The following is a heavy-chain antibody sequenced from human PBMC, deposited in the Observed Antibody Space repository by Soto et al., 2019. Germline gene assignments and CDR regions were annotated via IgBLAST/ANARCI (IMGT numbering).Heavy chain of an antibody. J-gene: IGHJ4*02. CDR1: GGSISGYF. Sequence: SETLSLTCTVSGGSISGYFWNWIRQPPGKGLEWIGYMSYTGNTNYNPSLTSRVSISVDTSKNQFSLNLNSVTAADTAVYYCARADTTIVPLAQRGQGTLVTVSS. CDR3: ARADTTIVPLAQ. D-gene: IGHD3-10*01. CDR2: MSYTGNT. V-gene: IGHV4-59*01.